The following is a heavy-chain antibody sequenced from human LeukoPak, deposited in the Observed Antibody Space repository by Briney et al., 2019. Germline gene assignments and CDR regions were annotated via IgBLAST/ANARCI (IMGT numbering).Heavy chain of an antibody. J-gene: IGHJ4*02. CDR3: ARGLGSVRASQFDY. V-gene: IGHV4-34*01. D-gene: IGHD3-10*02. CDR1: GGSFSGYY. CDR2: INHSGST. Sequence: SETLSLTCAVYGGSFSGYYWSWIRQPPGKGLEWIGEINHSGSTNYNPSLKSRVTISVDTSKNQLSLKLSSVTAADTAVYYCARGLGSVRASQFDYWGQGTLVTVSS.